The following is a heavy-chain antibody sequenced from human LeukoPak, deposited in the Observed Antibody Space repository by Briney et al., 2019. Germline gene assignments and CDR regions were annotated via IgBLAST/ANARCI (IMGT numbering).Heavy chain of an antibody. J-gene: IGHJ4*02. CDR1: GTSFTSYY. CDR3: ARTTTGHDY. D-gene: IGHD4-17*01. Sequence: PSETLSLTCGVSGTSFTSYYWSWIRQTPGKGLEWIGEVNHSGYTNMNPSLKSRVTISVDTSKNQFSLMMTSVTAADTAVYFCARTTTGHDYWGQGILVTVSS. V-gene: IGHV4-34*01. CDR2: VNHSGYT.